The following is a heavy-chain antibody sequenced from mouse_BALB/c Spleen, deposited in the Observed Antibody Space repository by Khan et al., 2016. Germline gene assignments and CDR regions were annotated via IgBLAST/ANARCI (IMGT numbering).Heavy chain of an antibody. CDR1: GYTFTDYW. CDR2: INHSTGYT. Sequence: QVQLKESGAELAKPGASVKMSCKASGYTFTDYWMHWVKQRPGKGLEWIGYINHSTGYTEYNQKFKDKATLTADKSSSTAYMQLSSLTSEDSAVYYCASWSYYYGSSYGWFAYWGQGTLVTVSA. CDR3: ASWSYYYGSSYGWFAY. V-gene: IGHV1-7*01. J-gene: IGHJ3*01. D-gene: IGHD1-1*01.